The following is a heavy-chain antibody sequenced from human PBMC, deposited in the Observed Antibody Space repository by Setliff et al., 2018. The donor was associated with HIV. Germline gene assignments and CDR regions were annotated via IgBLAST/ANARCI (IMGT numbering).Heavy chain of an antibody. CDR1: GGSINSHD. V-gene: IGHV4-59*11. CDR2: VDYSGDT. Sequence: PSETLSLTCTVSGGSINSHDWSWIRQPPGKGLEYIGYVDYSGDTEYNPSLQSRATISRDPSKSQVSLNLNSATAADTAAYYCTRGPGGTVPKPLEAFDVWGRGAVVTVSS. D-gene: IGHD1-7*01. CDR3: TRGPGGTVPKPLEAFDV. J-gene: IGHJ3*01.